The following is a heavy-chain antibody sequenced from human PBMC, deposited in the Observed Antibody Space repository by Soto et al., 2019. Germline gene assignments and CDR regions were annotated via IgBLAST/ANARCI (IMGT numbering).Heavy chain of an antibody. D-gene: IGHD3-10*01. J-gene: IGHJ6*02. V-gene: IGHV1-2*02. Sequence: QVQLEQSGTEVKKPGASVKVSCKASGYMFTGYNMHWVRQAPGQGLEWMGWINPNSGGTNYAQKFQGRVTMTRDLPSSTAYMELSRLRSDDTAVYYCAREVTMVRGARVYGMDVWGQGTTVTVSS. CDR1: GYMFTGYN. CDR3: AREVTMVRGARVYGMDV. CDR2: INPNSGGT.